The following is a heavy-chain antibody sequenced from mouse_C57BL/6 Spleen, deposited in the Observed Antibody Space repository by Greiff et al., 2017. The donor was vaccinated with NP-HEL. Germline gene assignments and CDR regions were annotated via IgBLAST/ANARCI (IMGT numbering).Heavy chain of an antibody. J-gene: IGHJ3*01. CDR2: IYPGDGDT. D-gene: IGHD2-4*01. Sequence: QVQLKQSGAELVKPGASVKISCKASGYAFSSYWMNWVKQRPGKGLEWIGQIYPGDGDTNYNGKFKGKATLTADKSSSTAYMQLSSLTSEDSAVYFCARGGYDYDEWFAYWGQGTLVTVSA. CDR1: GYAFSSYW. V-gene: IGHV1-80*01. CDR3: ARGGYDYDEWFAY.